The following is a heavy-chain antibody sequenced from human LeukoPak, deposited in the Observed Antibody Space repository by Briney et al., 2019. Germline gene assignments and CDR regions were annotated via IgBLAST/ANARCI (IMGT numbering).Heavy chain of an antibody. CDR3: ARDEMYSSGWYYFDY. CDR2: IYYSGST. V-gene: IGHV4-59*01. CDR1: GGSISSYY. D-gene: IGHD6-19*01. Sequence: SGTLSLTCTVSGGSISSYYWSWIRQPPGKGLEWIGYIYYSGSTNYNPSLKSRVTISVDTSKNQFSLKLSSVTAADTAVYYCARDEMYSSGWYYFDYWGQGTLVTVSS. J-gene: IGHJ4*02.